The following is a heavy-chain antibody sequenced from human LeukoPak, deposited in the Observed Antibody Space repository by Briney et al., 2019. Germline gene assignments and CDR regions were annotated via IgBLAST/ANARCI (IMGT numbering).Heavy chain of an antibody. CDR1: GGSFSDYP. J-gene: IGHJ3*01. V-gene: IGHV1-69*13. D-gene: IGHD3-3*02. CDR3: VRPDRIFGVPAAFDA. Sequence: SVKVSCKASGGSFSDYPINWVRQAPGQGLEWLGGIIPKYSASNYAQAFQGRVAITADESTNTVYMEMSGLRPDDTAVYYCVRPDRIFGVPAAFDAWGQGTLVAVSS. CDR2: IIPKYSAS.